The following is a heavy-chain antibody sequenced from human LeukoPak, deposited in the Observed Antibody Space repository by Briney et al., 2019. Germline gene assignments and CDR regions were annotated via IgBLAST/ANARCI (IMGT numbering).Heavy chain of an antibody. CDR3: ARGPEDSSGYYYALPYWFDP. Sequence: GGSLRLSCTVSGFTFSSYAMHWVRQAPGKGLEYVSAISSNGGSTYYANSVKGRFTISRDNSKNTLYLQMGSLRAEDMAVYYCARGPEDSSGYYYALPYWFDPWGQGTLVTVSS. J-gene: IGHJ5*02. CDR2: ISSNGGST. CDR1: GFTFSSYA. D-gene: IGHD3-22*01. V-gene: IGHV3-64*01.